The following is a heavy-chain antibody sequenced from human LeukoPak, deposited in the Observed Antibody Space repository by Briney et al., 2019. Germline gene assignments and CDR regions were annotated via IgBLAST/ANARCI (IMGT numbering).Heavy chain of an antibody. J-gene: IGHJ3*02. CDR1: GGSTSSYY. Sequence: PSETLSLTCTVSGGSTSSYYWSWIRQPPGKGLEWIGYIYYSGSTNYNPSLKSRVTISVDTSKNQFSLKLSSVTAADTAVYYCARRGGGNIDAFDIWGQGTMVTVSS. CDR2: IYYSGST. V-gene: IGHV4-59*01. D-gene: IGHD4-23*01. CDR3: ARRGGGNIDAFDI.